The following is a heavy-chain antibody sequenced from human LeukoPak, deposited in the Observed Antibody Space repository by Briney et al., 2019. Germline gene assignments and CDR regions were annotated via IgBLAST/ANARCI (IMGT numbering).Heavy chain of an antibody. CDR2: ISYDGSNK. CDR1: GFTFSSYA. J-gene: IGHJ2*01. D-gene: IGHD6-19*01. V-gene: IGHV3-30-3*01. Sequence: PGGSLRLSCVASGFTFSSYAMHWVRQAPGKGLEWVAVISYDGSNKYYADSVKGRFTISRDNSKNTLYLQMNSLRAEDTAVYYCARSGFVAVAGGGSEYWYFDLWGRGTLVTVSS. CDR3: ARSGFVAVAGGGSEYWYFDL.